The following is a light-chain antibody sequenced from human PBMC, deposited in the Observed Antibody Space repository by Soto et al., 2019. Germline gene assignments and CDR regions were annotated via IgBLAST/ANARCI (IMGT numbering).Light chain of an antibody. V-gene: IGKV1-17*01. CDR3: QEHNGDLPVA. CDR1: QGVRDD. CDR2: SAS. J-gene: IGKJ3*01. Sequence: IQMTQSPSSLSASVGDRVTITCRASQGVRDDVGWYQQKPGKAPKLLIYSASTLQSGVPSRFSGSGSGAHFTLTITGLQPEDVATYYCQEHNGDLPVAFGPGTTVDV.